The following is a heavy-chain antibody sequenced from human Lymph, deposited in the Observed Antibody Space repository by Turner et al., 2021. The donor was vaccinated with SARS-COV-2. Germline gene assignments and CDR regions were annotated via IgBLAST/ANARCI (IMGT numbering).Heavy chain of an antibody. CDR3: AKMGGVYCSGGNCYSGRLDY. CDR1: GFTFRSYG. V-gene: IGHV3-30*18. CDR2: ISYDGSNK. Sequence: QVQLVESGGGVVQPGRSLRLSCAASGFTFRSYGMHWVRQAPGKGLEWVAVISYDGSNKYYADSMKGRFTISRDNSKNTLFLQMNSLRAEDTAVYYCAKMGGVYCSGGNCYSGRLDYWGQGTLVTVSS. D-gene: IGHD2-15*01. J-gene: IGHJ4*02.